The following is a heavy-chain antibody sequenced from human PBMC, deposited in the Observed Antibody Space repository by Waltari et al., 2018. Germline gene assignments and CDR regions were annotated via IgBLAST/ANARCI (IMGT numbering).Heavy chain of an antibody. V-gene: IGHV3-23*03. J-gene: IGHJ4*02. CDR2: IYSGGST. D-gene: IGHD3-3*01. CDR1: GFTFSRYA. Sequence: EVQLLESGGGLVQPGGSLRLSCAASGFTFSRYAMSWVRQAPGKGLEWVSVIYSGGSTYYADSVKGRFTISRDNSKNTLYLQMNSLRAEDTAVYYCASIGVVDYWGQGTLVTVSS. CDR3: ASIGVVDY.